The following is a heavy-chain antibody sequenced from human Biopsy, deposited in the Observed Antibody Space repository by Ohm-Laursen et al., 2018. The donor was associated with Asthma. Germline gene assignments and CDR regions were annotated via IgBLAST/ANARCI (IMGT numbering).Heavy chain of an antibody. CDR2: VNTVFGTT. D-gene: IGHD2-2*01. Sequence: SVKVSCKSLGGTFNTYVIGWVRQAPGQGLEWMGGVNTVFGTTTYPQKFQDRVTITADDSTSTVYMELSSLRSEDTAVYYCARKAGSCISRTCYSLDFWGQGTLVTVSS. CDR3: ARKAGSCISRTCYSLDF. J-gene: IGHJ4*02. CDR1: GGTFNTYV. V-gene: IGHV1-69*13.